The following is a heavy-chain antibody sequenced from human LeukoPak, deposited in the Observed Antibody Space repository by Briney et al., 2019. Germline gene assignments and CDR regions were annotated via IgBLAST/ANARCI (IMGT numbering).Heavy chain of an antibody. J-gene: IGHJ3*02. CDR1: GFTFSNYA. Sequence: PGGSLRLSCAASGFTFSNYALSWVRQAPGKGLEWVSIISGSGGVTYYADSVVKGRFTISRDSSKNTMYMQMNSLRAEDTAVYYCAKERAGMGADAFDIWGQGTMVTVSS. CDR2: ISGSGGVT. CDR3: AKERAGMGADAFDI. V-gene: IGHV3-23*01. D-gene: IGHD1-26*01.